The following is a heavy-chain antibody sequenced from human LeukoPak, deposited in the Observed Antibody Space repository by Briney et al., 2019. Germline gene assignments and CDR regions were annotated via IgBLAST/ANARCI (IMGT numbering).Heavy chain of an antibody. CDR3: ARVALDNRIAARQGHYYYMDV. Sequence: PSETLSLTCTVSGGSISSSSYYWGWIRQPPGKGLEWIGSIYYSGSTYYNPSLKSRVTMSVDTSKNQFSLKLRSVTAADTAVYYCARVALDNRIAARQGHYYYMDVWGKGTTVTVSS. J-gene: IGHJ6*03. CDR1: GGSISSSSYY. D-gene: IGHD6-6*01. V-gene: IGHV4-39*07. CDR2: IYYSGST.